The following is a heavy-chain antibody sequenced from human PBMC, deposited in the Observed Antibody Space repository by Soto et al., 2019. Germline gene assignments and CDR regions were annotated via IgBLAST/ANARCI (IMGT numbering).Heavy chain of an antibody. V-gene: IGHV4-39*01. CDR1: VGSISSSSYY. CDR2: IYYSGST. D-gene: IGHD2-21*01. Sequence: QLQLQESGPGLVKPSETLSLTCTVSVGSISSSSYYWGWIRQPPGKGLEWIGSIYYSGSTYYNPSLKSRVTISVDTSKNQFSLKLSSVTAADTAVYYCARLLWWLPNWFDPWGQGTLVTVSS. CDR3: ARLLWWLPNWFDP. J-gene: IGHJ5*02.